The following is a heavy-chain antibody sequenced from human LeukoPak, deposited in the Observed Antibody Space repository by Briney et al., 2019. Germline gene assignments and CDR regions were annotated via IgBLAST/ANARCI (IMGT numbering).Heavy chain of an antibody. CDR2: INPNSGGT. V-gene: IGHV1-2*04. CDR1: GYTFTGYY. D-gene: IGHD3-10*01. CDR3: ATHYGSGSYSGRGYYGMDV. Sequence: ASVKVSCKASGYTFTGYYLHRVRQAPGQGLEWMGWINPNSGGTNYAQKFQGWVTMTRDTSISTAYMELSRLRSDDTAVYYCATHYGSGSYSGRGYYGMDVWGKGTTVTVSS. J-gene: IGHJ6*04.